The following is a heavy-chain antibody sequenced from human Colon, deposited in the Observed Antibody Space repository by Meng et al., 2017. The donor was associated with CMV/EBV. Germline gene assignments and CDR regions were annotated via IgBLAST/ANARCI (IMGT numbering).Heavy chain of an antibody. V-gene: IGHV4-34*01. CDR3: ARGRRAAAPRTYFDY. Sequence: GSLRLSCAVYGGSFSGYYWSWLRQPPGKGLEWIGEINHSGSTNYNPSLKSRVTISVDTSKNQFSLKLSSVTAADTAVYYCARGRRAAAPRTYFDYWGQGTLVTVSS. D-gene: IGHD6-13*01. J-gene: IGHJ4*02. CDR1: GGSFSGYY. CDR2: INHSGST.